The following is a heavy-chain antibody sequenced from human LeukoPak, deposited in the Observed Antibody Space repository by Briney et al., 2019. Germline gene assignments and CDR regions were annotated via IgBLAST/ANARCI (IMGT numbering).Heavy chain of an antibody. D-gene: IGHD3-3*01. J-gene: IGHJ4*02. CDR1: GFTFSSYW. V-gene: IGHV3-7*01. CDR3: ARVDFWSGYSFDY. Sequence: TGGSRRLSCAASGFTFSSYWMSWFRQAPGKGLESVANIKEDGSEKYYVDSVKGRFTISRDNAKNSLYLQMNSLRVEDTAVYYCARVDFWSGYSFDYWGQGTLVTVSS. CDR2: IKEDGSEK.